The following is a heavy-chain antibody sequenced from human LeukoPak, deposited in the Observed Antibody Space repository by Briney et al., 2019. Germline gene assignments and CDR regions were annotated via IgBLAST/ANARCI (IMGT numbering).Heavy chain of an antibody. J-gene: IGHJ4*02. D-gene: IGHD2-2*02. CDR3: ARDDCSSTSCYRIND. Sequence: GGSLRLSCAASGFSFSNYWMHWVRQAPGKGLEWVSSISSSSYIYYADSVKGRFTISRDNAKNSLYLQMNSLRAEDTAMYYCARDDCSSTSCYRINDWGQGTLVTVSS. CDR1: GFSFSNYW. CDR2: ISSSSYI. V-gene: IGHV3-69-1*01.